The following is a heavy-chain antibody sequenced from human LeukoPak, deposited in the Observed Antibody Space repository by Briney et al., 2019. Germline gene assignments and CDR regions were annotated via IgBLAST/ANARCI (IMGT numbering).Heavy chain of an antibody. CDR1: GFTFSSYA. V-gene: IGHV3-30-3*01. CDR2: ISYDGSNK. Sequence: PGGSLRLSCAASGFTFSSYAMHWVRQAPGKGLEWVAVISYDGSNKYYADSVKGRFTISRDNAKNSLYLQMNSLRAEDTAVYYCAREAVVPAAPKGGIAFDIWGQGTMVTVSS. D-gene: IGHD2-2*01. J-gene: IGHJ3*02. CDR3: AREAVVPAAPKGGIAFDI.